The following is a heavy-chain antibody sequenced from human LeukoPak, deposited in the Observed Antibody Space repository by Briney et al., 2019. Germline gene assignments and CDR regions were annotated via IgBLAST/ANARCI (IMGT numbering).Heavy chain of an antibody. V-gene: IGHV4-61*01. CDR3: ARDGAAAAGTEPHFDY. Sequence: SETLSLTCTVSGGSFSSGSYYWSWIRQPPGKGLEWIGYIYYSGSTNYNPSLKSRVTISVDTSKNQFSLKLSSVTAADTAVYYCARDGAAAAGTEPHFDYWGQGTLVTVSS. CDR1: GGSFSSGSYY. CDR2: IYYSGST. J-gene: IGHJ4*02. D-gene: IGHD6-13*01.